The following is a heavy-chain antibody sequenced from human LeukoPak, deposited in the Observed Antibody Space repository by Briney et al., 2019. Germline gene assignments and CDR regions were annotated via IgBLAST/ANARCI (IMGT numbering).Heavy chain of an antibody. CDR1: GFTVSSNY. Sequence: GSLRLSCAASGFTVSSNYMNWVRQAPGKGLEWVSAIYSGGSTYYADSVKGRFTISRDNSKNTLYLQMNSLRAEDTAVYYCAREAVTRNYFDYWGQGTLVTVSS. CDR3: AREAVTRNYFDY. D-gene: IGHD4-17*01. V-gene: IGHV3-53*01. J-gene: IGHJ4*02. CDR2: IYSGGST.